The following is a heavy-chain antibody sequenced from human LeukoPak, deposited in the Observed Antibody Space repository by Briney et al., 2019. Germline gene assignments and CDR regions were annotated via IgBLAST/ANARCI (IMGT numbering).Heavy chain of an antibody. V-gene: IGHV1-8*03. CDR3: ARLGGIAAAGTWVPNYYYGMDV. Sequence: GASVKVSCKASGYTFTSYDINWVRQATGQGLEWMGWMNPNSGNTGYAQKFQGRVTITRNTSISTAYMELSSLRSEDTAVYYCARLGGIAAAGTWVPNYYYGMDVWGQGTTVTVSS. CDR1: GYTFTSYD. CDR2: MNPNSGNT. J-gene: IGHJ6*02. D-gene: IGHD6-13*01.